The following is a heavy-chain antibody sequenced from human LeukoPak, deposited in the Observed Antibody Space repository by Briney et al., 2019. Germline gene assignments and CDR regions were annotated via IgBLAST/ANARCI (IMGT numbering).Heavy chain of an antibody. V-gene: IGHV1-69*13. Sequence: EASVKVSCKASGGTFSSYAISWVRQAPGQGLEWMGGIIPIFGTADYAQKFQGRVTITADESTSTAYMKLSSLRSEDTAVYYCASYCSSTSCPMIAFDIWGQGTMVTVSS. J-gene: IGHJ3*02. CDR2: IIPIFGTA. CDR1: GGTFSSYA. CDR3: ASYCSSTSCPMIAFDI. D-gene: IGHD2-2*01.